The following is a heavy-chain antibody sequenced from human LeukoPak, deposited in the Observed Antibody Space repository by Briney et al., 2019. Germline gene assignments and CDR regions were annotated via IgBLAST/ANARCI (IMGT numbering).Heavy chain of an antibody. CDR2: IRSKPYGGTT. CDR3: TRHKFTVTTGDTNAFHI. D-gene: IGHD4-17*01. Sequence: GGSLRLSCTTAGFTFCDYAMSWVRQAPGKGLEWVGFIRSKPYGGTTEYAASVKGRFTISRDDSRSIAYLQMNSLKTEDTAVYFRTRHKFTVTTGDTNAFHIWGQGTMVTVSS. V-gene: IGHV3-49*04. CDR1: GFTFCDYA. J-gene: IGHJ3*02.